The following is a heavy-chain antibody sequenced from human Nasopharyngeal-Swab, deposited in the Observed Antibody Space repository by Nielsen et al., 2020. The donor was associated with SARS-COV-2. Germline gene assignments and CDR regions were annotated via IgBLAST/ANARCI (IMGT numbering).Heavy chain of an antibody. V-gene: IGHV1-8*01. J-gene: IGHJ6*03. CDR3: GRGPLRYYDILTGYYMGYYYYYMDV. CDR1: GYTFTSYD. Sequence: ASVKVSCKASGYTFTSYDINWVRQATGQGLEWMGWMNPNSGNTGYAQKFQGRVTMTRNNSISTAYMELSSLRSEETAVYYCGRGPLRYYDILTGYYMGYYYYYMDVWGKGTTVTVS. CDR2: MNPNSGNT. D-gene: IGHD3-9*01.